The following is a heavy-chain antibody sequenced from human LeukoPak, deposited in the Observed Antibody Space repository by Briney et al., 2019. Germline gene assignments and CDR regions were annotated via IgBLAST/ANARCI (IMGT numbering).Heavy chain of an antibody. CDR3: GPTLGYNYYMDV. CDR1: GFTFSNLP. D-gene: IGHD3-10*01. J-gene: IGHJ6*03. V-gene: IGHV3-23*01. Sequence: GGSLRLSCAASGFTFSNLPMSWVRQAPGKGLDWVSAISGPGGSTYYADSVKDRFTISRDNSKNTLYLQMNSLRAEDTAVYYCGPTLGYNYYMDVWGEGTTVTVSS. CDR2: ISGPGGST.